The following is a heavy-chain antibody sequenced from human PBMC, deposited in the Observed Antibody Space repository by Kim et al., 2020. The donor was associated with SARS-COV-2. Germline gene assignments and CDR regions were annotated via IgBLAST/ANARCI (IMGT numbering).Heavy chain of an antibody. CDR2: INPKSGGT. CDR3: ARGQLDSY. CDR1: GYTFTGYY. Sequence: ASVKVSCKASGYTFTGYYMHWVRQAPGQGLEWMGWINPKSGGTNYAQKFHGRVTMTRDTSISTAYMELSRLRSDDTAAYYCARGQLDSYWGQGTLVTVSS. V-gene: IGHV1-2*02. J-gene: IGHJ4*02. D-gene: IGHD6-13*01.